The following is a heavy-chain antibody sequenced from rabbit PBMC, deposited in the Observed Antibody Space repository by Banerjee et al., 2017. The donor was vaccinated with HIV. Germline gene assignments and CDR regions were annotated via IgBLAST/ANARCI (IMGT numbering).Heavy chain of an antibody. V-gene: IGHV1S45*01. CDR1: GFSFSSSYW. Sequence: QEQLEESGGDLVKPEGSLTLTCTASGFSFSSSYWICWVRQAPGKGLEWLACIWAGGSVDTYYASWAKGRFTITRSTSLNTVGRKLTSLTVADTATYFCARDLIARSSGYYGLWGPGTLVTV. CDR2: IWAGGSVDT. D-gene: IGHD1-1*01. CDR3: ARDLIARSSGYYGL. J-gene: IGHJ6*01.